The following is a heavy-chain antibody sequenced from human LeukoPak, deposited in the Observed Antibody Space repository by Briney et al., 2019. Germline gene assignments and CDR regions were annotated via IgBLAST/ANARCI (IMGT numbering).Heavy chain of an antibody. V-gene: IGHV3-48*04. J-gene: IGHJ4*02. CDR3: ARGQGYTDGFFDN. CDR1: GFTFSSYS. Sequence: PGGSLRLSCAASGFTFSSYSMNWVRQAPGKGLEWVSYISYSGSLIHYADSVKGRFTISRDNAKNSLYLQMKSLRVDDTAMYYCARGQGYTDGFFDNWGQGTLVTVSS. D-gene: IGHD5-18*01. CDR2: ISYSGSLI.